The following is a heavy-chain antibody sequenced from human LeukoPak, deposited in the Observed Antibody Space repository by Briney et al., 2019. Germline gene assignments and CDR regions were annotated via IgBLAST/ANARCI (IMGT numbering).Heavy chain of an antibody. J-gene: IGHJ6*03. CDR2: ISSSSSYI. Sequence: GGSLRLSCAASGSTFSSYSMNWVRQAPGKGLEWVSSISSSSSYIYYADSVKGRFTISRDNAKNSLYLQMNSLRAEDTAVYYCARDRDSSGYYLPIYYYYMDVWGKGTTVTVSS. D-gene: IGHD3-22*01. V-gene: IGHV3-21*01. CDR1: GSTFSSYS. CDR3: ARDRDSSGYYLPIYYYYMDV.